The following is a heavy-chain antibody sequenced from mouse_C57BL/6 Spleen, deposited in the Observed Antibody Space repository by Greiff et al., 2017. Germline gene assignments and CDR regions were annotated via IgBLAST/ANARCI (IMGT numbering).Heavy chain of an antibody. J-gene: IGHJ4*01. CDR2: IWSGGST. CDR3: AKYGSRYYAMDY. Sequence: VKVVESGPGLVQPSQSLSITCTVSGFSLTSYGVHWVRQSPGQGLEWLGVIWSGGSTDYNDAFMSRMSITKNNSKSQVFIKRNSLQADDTAKYYSAKYGSRYYAMDYWGQGTSVTVSS. V-gene: IGHV2-5*01. CDR1: GFSLTSYG. D-gene: IGHD1-1*01.